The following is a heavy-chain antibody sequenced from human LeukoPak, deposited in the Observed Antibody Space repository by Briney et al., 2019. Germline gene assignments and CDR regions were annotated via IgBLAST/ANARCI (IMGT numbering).Heavy chain of an antibody. CDR2: ISYDGSNK. J-gene: IGHJ4*02. CDR1: GFTFSSYA. Sequence: GALRLSCAASGFTFSSYAMHWVRQAPGKGLEWVAVISYDGSNKYYADSVRGRFTISRDNSKSTLYLQMSNLRAEDTAVYYCAKHFGASSGYAFDFWGQGTLVTVSS. V-gene: IGHV3-30-3*01. D-gene: IGHD5-12*01. CDR3: AKHFGASSGYAFDF.